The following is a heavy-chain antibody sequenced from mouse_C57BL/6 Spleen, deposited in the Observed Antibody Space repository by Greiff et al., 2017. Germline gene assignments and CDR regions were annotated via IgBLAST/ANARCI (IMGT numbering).Heavy chain of an antibody. V-gene: IGHV1-9*01. D-gene: IGHD2-4*01. J-gene: IGHJ2*01. CDR3: ARRGGDYDRRYYFDY. CDR2: ILPGSGST. CDR1: GYTFTGYW. Sequence: VQLQQSGAELMKPGASVKLSCKATGYTFTGYWIEWVKQRPGHGLEWIGEILPGSGSTNYNEKFKGKATFTADTSSNTAYMQLSSLTTEDSAIYYSARRGGDYDRRYYFDYWGQGTTLTVSS.